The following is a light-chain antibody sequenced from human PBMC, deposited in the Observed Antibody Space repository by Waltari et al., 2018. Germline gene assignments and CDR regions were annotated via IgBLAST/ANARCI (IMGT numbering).Light chain of an antibody. CDR2: AAS. Sequence: AIRMTQSPSSLSASTGDRVTITCRASPGISSYLAWYQQNPGKAPKLLIYAASTLQSGVPSRFSGRGSGRDFTLTISCLQSEDCATYYCQQYYSYPLAFGQGTKVEIK. J-gene: IGKJ1*01. CDR1: PGISSY. V-gene: IGKV1-8*01. CDR3: QQYYSYPLA.